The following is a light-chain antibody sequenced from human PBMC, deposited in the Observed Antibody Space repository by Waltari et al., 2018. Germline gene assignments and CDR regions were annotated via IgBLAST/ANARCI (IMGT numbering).Light chain of an antibody. Sequence: EIVLTQSPVILSLSPGERATLSCRARQNFGGYLAWYQHKPGQAPRLLIYDASNRATGIPVRFSGSGSGTDFTLTISSLEPEDFAIYYCQQRSNWPPSITFGQGTRLEIK. CDR1: QNFGGY. J-gene: IGKJ5*01. CDR3: QQRSNWPPSIT. CDR2: DAS. V-gene: IGKV3-11*01.